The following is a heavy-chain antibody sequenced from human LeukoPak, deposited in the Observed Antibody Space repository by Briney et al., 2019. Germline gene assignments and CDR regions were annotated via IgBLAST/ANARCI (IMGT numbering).Heavy chain of an antibody. CDR2: ITGDCRST. CDR1: GFNFHLYA. D-gene: IGHD3-22*01. J-gene: IGHJ4*02. V-gene: IGHV3-43*02. Sequence: GGSLRHSCAASGFNFHLYAMHWVRLARGKGVEFVSLITGDCRSTYYAVSVRARFTISRDNSKNSLYLQMNSLRTEDTALYFCAKRSYDSSGPTDWGQGTLVTVSS. CDR3: AKRSYDSSGPTD.